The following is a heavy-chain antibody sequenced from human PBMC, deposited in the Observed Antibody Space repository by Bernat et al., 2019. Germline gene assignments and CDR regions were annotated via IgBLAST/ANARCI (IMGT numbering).Heavy chain of an antibody. CDR2: ISAYNGNT. CDR3: ARDQAGLGELPIDY. CDR1: GYTFTSYG. V-gene: IGHV1-18*01. J-gene: IGHJ4*02. D-gene: IGHD3-16*01. Sequence: QVQLVQSGAEVKKPGASVKVSCKASGYTFTSYGISWVRQAPGQGLEWMGWISAYNGNTNYAQKLQGRVTMTTDTSTSTAYMELRGLRSDDSSVYYCARDQAGLGELPIDYWGQGTLVTVSS.